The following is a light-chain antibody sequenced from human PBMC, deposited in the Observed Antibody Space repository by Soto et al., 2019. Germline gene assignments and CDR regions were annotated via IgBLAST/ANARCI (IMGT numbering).Light chain of an antibody. J-gene: IGKJ3*01. CDR1: QSLLHSHGKNY. V-gene: IGKV2-28*01. CDR3: LQSLHCPPT. Sequence: DIVMTQSPVSLPVTPGEQASISCRSSQSLLHSHGKNYLDRSLQQPGQPAQLLMYLGSSRASGGPGRVSGSASGTDCSLKISGLEAEDVGLYYCLQSLHCPPTFGPGTRVDIK. CDR2: LGS.